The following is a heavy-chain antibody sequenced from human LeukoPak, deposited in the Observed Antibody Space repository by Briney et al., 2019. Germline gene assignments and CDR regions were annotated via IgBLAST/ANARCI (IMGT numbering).Heavy chain of an antibody. J-gene: IGHJ4*02. CDR3: ARDHYGDDYFDY. CDR2: IYYSGST. Sequence: PSETLSLTCTVSGGSISSGDYYWSWIRQPPGKGLEWIGYIYYSGSTYYNPSLKSRVTTSVDTSKNQFSLKLSSVTAADTAVYYCARDHYGDDYFDYWGQGTLVTVSS. V-gene: IGHV4-30-4*01. CDR1: GGSISSGDYY. D-gene: IGHD4-17*01.